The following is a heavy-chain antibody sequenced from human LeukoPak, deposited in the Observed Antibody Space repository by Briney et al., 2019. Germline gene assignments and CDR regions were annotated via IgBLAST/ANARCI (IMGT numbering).Heavy chain of an antibody. CDR1: GFTFSDYW. V-gene: IGHV3-74*01. D-gene: IGHD4-11*01. Sequence: GGSLRLSCAASGFTFSDYWMHWVRQAPGKGLVWVSRIKTDGRSTNYADSVKGRFTISRDNAKNTLYLQMNSLRAEDTAVYYCARVGTVTTLGYFDLWGRGTLVTVSS. CDR3: ARVGTVTTLGYFDL. J-gene: IGHJ2*01. CDR2: IKTDGRST.